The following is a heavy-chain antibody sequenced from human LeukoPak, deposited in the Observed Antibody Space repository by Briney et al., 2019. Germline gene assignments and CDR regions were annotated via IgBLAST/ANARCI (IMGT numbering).Heavy chain of an antibody. CDR2: INSDGSST. V-gene: IGHV3-74*01. Sequence: GGSLRLSCAASGFTFDNYWMHWVRQAPGKGLVWVSRINSDGSSTNYADSVKGRFTVSRDNSKNTLYLQMNSLRAEDTAVYYCAKDSQPPGTHFDYWGQGTLVTVSS. CDR3: AKDSQPPGTHFDY. CDR1: GFTFDNYW. D-gene: IGHD6-13*01. J-gene: IGHJ4*02.